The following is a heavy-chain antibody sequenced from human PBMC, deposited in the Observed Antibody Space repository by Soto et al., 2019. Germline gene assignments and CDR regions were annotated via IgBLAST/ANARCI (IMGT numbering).Heavy chain of an antibody. D-gene: IGHD3-10*01. Sequence: LSPTCAVSGGSISSGGYSWSWIRQPPGKGLEWIGYIYHSGSTYYNPSLKSRVTISVDRSKNQFSLKLSSVTAADTAVYYCARGLDTGWFDPWGQGTLVT. CDR2: IYHSGST. V-gene: IGHV4-30-2*01. CDR3: ARGLDTGWFDP. J-gene: IGHJ5*02. CDR1: GGSISSGGYS.